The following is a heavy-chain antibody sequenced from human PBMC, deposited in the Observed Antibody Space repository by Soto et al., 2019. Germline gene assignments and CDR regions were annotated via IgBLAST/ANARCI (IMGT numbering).Heavy chain of an antibody. CDR3: AREVRRGNGFDY. V-gene: IGHV3-43*01. J-gene: IGHJ4*02. CDR1: GFTFNHYT. Sequence: GGSLRLSCAASGFTFNHYTMHWVRQAPGKGLEWISLISWDGGSTSYADSVKGRFTISRDNSKNSLYLQMNSLRTEDAALYYCAREVRRGNGFDYWGQGTLVTVSS. D-gene: IGHD2-15*01. CDR2: ISWDGGST.